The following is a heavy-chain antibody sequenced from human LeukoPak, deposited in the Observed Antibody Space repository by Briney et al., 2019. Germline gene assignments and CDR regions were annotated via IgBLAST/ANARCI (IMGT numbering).Heavy chain of an antibody. Sequence: ASVKVSCKASGFTFTRSAVQWVRQARGQRLEWIGWIVIGSGNTNYAQKFQERVTITRDMSTSTAYMELSSLRSEDTAVYYCAAEVLAGGPFDTWGQGTVVTVSS. CDR1: GFTFTRSA. V-gene: IGHV1-58*01. CDR2: IVIGSGNT. D-gene: IGHD1-26*01. J-gene: IGHJ3*02. CDR3: AAEVLAGGPFDT.